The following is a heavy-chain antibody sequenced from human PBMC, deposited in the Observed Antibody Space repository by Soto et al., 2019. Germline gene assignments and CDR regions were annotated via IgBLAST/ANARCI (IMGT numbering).Heavy chain of an antibody. V-gene: IGHV3-74*01. CDR3: ARKGETGHSYYYGMDV. CDR2: INYDESST. J-gene: IGHJ6*02. Sequence: GGSLRLSCAASGFTFRRYWMHWVRQAPGKGLVWVSHINYDESSTGYADSVKGRFTISRDNVKNTLYLQMNSLRAEDTAVYYCARKGETGHSYYYGMDVWGQGTTVTVSS. D-gene: IGHD1-26*01. CDR1: GFTFRRYW.